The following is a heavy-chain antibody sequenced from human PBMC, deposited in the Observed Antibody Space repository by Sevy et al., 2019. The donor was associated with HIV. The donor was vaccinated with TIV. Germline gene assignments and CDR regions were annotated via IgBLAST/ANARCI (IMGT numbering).Heavy chain of an antibody. D-gene: IGHD3-10*01. CDR1: GFTFSSYG. V-gene: IGHV3-30*18. CDR3: AKGGWGYYGSGTRFDY. Sequence: GGSLRLSCAASGFTFSSYGMHWVRQAPGKGLEWVAVISYDGSNKYYADSVKGRFTISRDNSKNTLYLQMNSLRAEDMAVYYCAKGGWGYYGSGTRFDYWGQGTLVTVSS. CDR2: ISYDGSNK. J-gene: IGHJ4*02.